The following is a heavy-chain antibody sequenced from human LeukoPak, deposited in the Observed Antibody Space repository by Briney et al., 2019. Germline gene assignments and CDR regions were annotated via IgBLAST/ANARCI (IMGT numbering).Heavy chain of an antibody. CDR1: GGSISSSLYY. CDR3: ARGRALVVVITDNDLDY. CDR2: IYYSGST. V-gene: IGHV4-61*05. Sequence: KPSETLSLTCTVSGGSISSSLYYWGWIRQPPGKGLEWIGYIYYSGSTNYNPSLKSRVTISVDTSKNQFSLKLSSVTAADTAVYYCARGRALVVVITDNDLDYWGQGTLVTVSS. J-gene: IGHJ4*02. D-gene: IGHD3-22*01.